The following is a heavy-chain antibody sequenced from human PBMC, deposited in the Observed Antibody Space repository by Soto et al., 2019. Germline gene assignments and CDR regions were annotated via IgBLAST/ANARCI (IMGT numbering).Heavy chain of an antibody. CDR1: GFTFSSYA. V-gene: IGHV3-30-3*01. D-gene: IGHD3-22*01. Sequence: VQLLESGGGLVQPGGSLRLSCAASGFTFSSYAMHWVRQAPGKGLEWVAVISYDGSNKYYADSVKGRFTISRDNSKNTLYLQMNSLRAEDTAVYYCAPTQIYDSSGYYDYWGQGTLVTVSS. CDR2: ISYDGSNK. CDR3: APTQIYDSSGYYDY. J-gene: IGHJ4*02.